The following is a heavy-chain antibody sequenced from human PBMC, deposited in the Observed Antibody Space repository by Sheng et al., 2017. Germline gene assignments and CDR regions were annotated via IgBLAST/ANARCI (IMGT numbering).Heavy chain of an antibody. D-gene: IGHD2-21*01. Sequence: QLQLQESGPGLVKPSETPSLTCTVSGGSISSSSYYWGWIRQPPGKGLEWIGSIYYSGSTYYNPSLKSRVTISVDTSKNQFSLKLSSVTAADTAVYYCARGIVVVIAIPTVWFDPWGQGTLVTVSS. CDR2: IYYSGST. V-gene: IGHV4-39*07. J-gene: IGHJ5*02. CDR1: GGSISSSSYY. CDR3: ARGIVVVIAIPTVWFDP.